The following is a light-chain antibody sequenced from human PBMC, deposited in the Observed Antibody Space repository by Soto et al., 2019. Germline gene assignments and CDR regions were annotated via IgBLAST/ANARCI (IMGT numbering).Light chain of an antibody. CDR3: SSYTSDSSYV. J-gene: IGLJ1*01. CDR2: AVS. V-gene: IGLV2-14*01. CDR1: SSDVGLYDY. Sequence: QSALTQPASVSGSPGQSITISCTGTSSDVGLYDYVSWYQQYPGKAPQLMIYAVSNRPSGVSSRFSAPKSGNTASLFISGLQAEDEADYYCSSYTSDSSYVFGSGTKVTVL.